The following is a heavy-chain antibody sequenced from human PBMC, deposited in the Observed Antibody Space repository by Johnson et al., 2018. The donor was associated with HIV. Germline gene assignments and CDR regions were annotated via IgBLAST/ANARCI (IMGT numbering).Heavy chain of an antibody. J-gene: IGHJ3*02. CDR1: GFTFSNYP. V-gene: IGHV3-30*04. CDR2: ISFDGSNK. D-gene: IGHD6-6*01. Sequence: QVQLVESGGGVVRPGRSLRLSCAASGFTFSNYPMHWVRQAPGKGLEWVAVISFDGSNKYYTDSVTGRFTISRDNAKKSLFLLMNSLRAEDTAVYYCARCDSSSPLRAFDIWGQGTMVTVSS. CDR3: ARCDSSSPLRAFDI.